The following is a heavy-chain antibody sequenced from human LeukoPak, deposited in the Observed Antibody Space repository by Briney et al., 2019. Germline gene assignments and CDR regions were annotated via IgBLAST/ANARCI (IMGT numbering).Heavy chain of an antibody. CDR2: IYSGGST. CDR1: GFTVSSNY. J-gene: IGHJ4*02. D-gene: IGHD2-15*01. CDR3: ATVVPRGYFDY. V-gene: IGHV3-53*01. Sequence: PGGSPRLSCAASGFTVSSNYMSWVRQAPGKGLEWVSVIYSGGSTYYADSVKGRFTISRDNSKNTLYLQMNSLRAEDTAVYYCATVVPRGYFDYWGQGTLVTVSS.